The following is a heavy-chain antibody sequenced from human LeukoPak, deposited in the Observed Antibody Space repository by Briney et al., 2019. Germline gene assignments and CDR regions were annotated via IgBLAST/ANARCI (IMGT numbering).Heavy chain of an antibody. CDR2: IYYSGST. CDR1: GGSISSYY. D-gene: IGHD1-1*01. V-gene: IGHV4-59*03. J-gene: IGHJ4*02. CDR3: ARSQSGKTPGHY. Sequence: SETLSLTCTVSGGSISSYYWSWIRQPPGKGLEWIGYIYYSGSTNYNPSLKSRVTISVDTSKNQFSLELSSVTAADAAMYYCARSQSGKTPGHYWGQGTLVTVSS.